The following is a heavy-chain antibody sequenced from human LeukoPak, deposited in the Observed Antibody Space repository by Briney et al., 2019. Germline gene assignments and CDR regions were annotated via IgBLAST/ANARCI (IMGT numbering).Heavy chain of an antibody. CDR3: AKDGYNYDSSGHFDY. CDR1: GFTFSTYA. Sequence: PGGSLRLSCAASGFTFSTYAMHWVRQPPGKGLEWVSAISGSGGATYHADADSVKGRFILSRDNSKKTLYLQINSLRVEDTAVYYCAKDGYNYDSSGHFDYWGQGTLVTVSS. CDR2: ISGSGGAT. V-gene: IGHV3-23*01. J-gene: IGHJ4*02. D-gene: IGHD3-22*01.